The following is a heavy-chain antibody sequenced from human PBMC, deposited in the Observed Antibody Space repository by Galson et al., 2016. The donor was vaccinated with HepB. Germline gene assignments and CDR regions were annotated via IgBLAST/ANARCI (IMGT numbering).Heavy chain of an antibody. V-gene: IGHV3-7*05. J-gene: IGHJ4*02. CDR2: INKDGSEE. CDR3: AGGGWFYYGTSDDAGDF. CDR1: AFSFSSYW. Sequence: SLRLSCAASAFSFSSYWMTWVRQAPGKGLEWVANINKDGSEENYADSVKGRFTISRDNAKNSLYLQMNGLRAEDTAVYYCAGGGWFYYGTSDDAGDFWGQGILVTVSS. D-gene: IGHD3-10*01.